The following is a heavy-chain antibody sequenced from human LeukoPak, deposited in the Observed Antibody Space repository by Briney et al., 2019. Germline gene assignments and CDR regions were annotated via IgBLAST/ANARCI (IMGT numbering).Heavy chain of an antibody. J-gene: IGHJ6*04. CDR3: ARDDCSSTSCYHYYGMDV. CDR1: GFTFSSYG. V-gene: IGHV3-33*01. D-gene: IGHD2-2*01. CDR2: IRYDGSNK. Sequence: GGSLRLSCAASGFTFSSYGMHWVRQAPGKGLEWVAVIRYDGSNKYYADSVKGRFTISRDNSKNTLYLQMNSLRAEDTAVYYCARDDCSSTSCYHYYGMDVWGKGTTVTVSS.